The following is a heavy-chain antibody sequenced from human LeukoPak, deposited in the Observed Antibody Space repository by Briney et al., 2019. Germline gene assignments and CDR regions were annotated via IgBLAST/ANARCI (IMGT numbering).Heavy chain of an antibody. Sequence: GGSLRLSCAASGLTVSNNYMSWVRQAPGKGLEWVANIKQDGTEKFYADSVTGRFIISRDNAQNSLYLQMNSLRAEDTAVYYCARASEVSSRWQWLLNLWGQGTQITVSS. CDR2: IKQDGTEK. V-gene: IGHV3-7*01. CDR3: ARASEVSSRWQWLLNL. J-gene: IGHJ3*01. CDR1: GLTVSNNY. D-gene: IGHD5-12*01.